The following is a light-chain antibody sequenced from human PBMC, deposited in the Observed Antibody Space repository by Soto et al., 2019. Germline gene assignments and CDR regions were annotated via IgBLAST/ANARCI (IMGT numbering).Light chain of an antibody. CDR2: AAS. V-gene: IGKV1-8*01. CDR1: QGISSY. J-gene: IGKJ4*01. Sequence: AIRMTQSPPSLSASTGDRVTITCRASQGISSYLAWYQQKPGKAPKLLIYAASTLQGGVPSRFSGSGSGTDFTLTISCLQSEDFATYYCQQYYSYPLTFGGGTKVDI. CDR3: QQYYSYPLT.